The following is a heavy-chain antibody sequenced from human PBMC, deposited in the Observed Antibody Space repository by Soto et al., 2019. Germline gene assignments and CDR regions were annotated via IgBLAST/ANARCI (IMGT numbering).Heavy chain of an antibody. CDR3: ARDQFYGSASSNNIYYYYYGMDV. Sequence: GGSLRLSCAASGFTVSVNYMNWVRQAPGKGLERVSVIYSGGSTYYADSVKGRFTISRDNSKNTLYLQMNSLRVEDTAVYYCARDQFYGSASSNNIYYYYYGMDVWGQGTTVTVSS. CDR2: IYSGGST. D-gene: IGHD3-10*01. CDR1: GFTVSVNY. V-gene: IGHV3-53*01. J-gene: IGHJ6*02.